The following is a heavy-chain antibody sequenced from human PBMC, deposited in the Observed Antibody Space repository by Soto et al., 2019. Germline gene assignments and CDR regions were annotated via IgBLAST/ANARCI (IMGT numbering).Heavy chain of an antibody. CDR3: AAHLKTTVTAYWYFDL. CDR2: INHSGST. V-gene: IGHV4-34*01. CDR1: GGSFSGYY. D-gene: IGHD4-17*01. Sequence: QVHLQQWGAGLLKPSETLSLTCAVYGGSFSGYYWSWIRQPPGKGLEWIGEINHSGSTNFNPSLKSRVSISVDTSKKHFSLKLNSVTAADTAVYYCAAHLKTTVTAYWYFDLWGRGTLVTVSS. J-gene: IGHJ2*01.